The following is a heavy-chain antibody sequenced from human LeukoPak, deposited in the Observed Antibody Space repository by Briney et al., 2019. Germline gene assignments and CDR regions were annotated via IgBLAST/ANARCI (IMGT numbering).Heavy chain of an antibody. Sequence: GGSLRLSCAASGFTFDDYTMHWVRQAPGKGLEWVSLISWDGGSTYYADSVKGRFTISRDNSKNSLYLQMNSLRAEDTAVYYCAKSGYNRFDYWGQGTLVTVSS. J-gene: IGHJ4*02. CDR3: AKSGYNRFDY. D-gene: IGHD5-24*01. V-gene: IGHV3-43*01. CDR2: ISWDGGST. CDR1: GFTFDDYT.